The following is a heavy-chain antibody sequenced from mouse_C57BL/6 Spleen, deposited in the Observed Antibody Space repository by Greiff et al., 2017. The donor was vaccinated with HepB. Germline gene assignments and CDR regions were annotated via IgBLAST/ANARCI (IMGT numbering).Heavy chain of an antibody. CDR1: GYAFSSSW. V-gene: IGHV1-82*01. CDR2: IYPGDGDT. Sequence: QVQLKESGPELVKPGASVKISCKASGYAFSSSWMNWVKQRPGKGLEWIGRIYPGDGDTNYNGKFKGKATLTADKSSSTAYMQLSSLTSEDSAVYFCARGIHFAYWGQGTLVTVSA. D-gene: IGHD1-2*01. CDR3: ARGIHFAY. J-gene: IGHJ3*01.